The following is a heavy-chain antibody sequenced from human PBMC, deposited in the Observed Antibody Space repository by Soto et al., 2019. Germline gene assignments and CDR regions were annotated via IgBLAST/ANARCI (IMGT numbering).Heavy chain of an antibody. CDR3: AREDDTVSFDY. CDR1: GGTFSSYA. J-gene: IGHJ4*02. Sequence: QVQLVQSGAEVKKPASSVKVSCKASGGTFSSYAISWVRQAPGQGLEWMGGIIPIFGTANYAQKFQGRVTITADESTSTAYMELSSVRSEDAAVYYCAREDDTVSFDYWGQGTLVTVSS. CDR2: IIPIFGTA. D-gene: IGHD4-17*01. V-gene: IGHV1-69*12.